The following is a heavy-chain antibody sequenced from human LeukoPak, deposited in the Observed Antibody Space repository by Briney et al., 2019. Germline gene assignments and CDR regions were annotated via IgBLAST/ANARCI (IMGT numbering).Heavy chain of an antibody. CDR1: GFTFSSYA. CDR2: ISYDGSNK. CDR3: ARGGIVVVMDAMRWRENAFDI. Sequence: GGSLRLSCAASGFTFSSYAMHWVRQAPGKGLEWVAVISYDGSNKYYADSVKGRFTISRDNSKNTLYLQMNSLRAEDTAVYYCARGGIVVVMDAMRWRENAFDIWGQGTMVTVSS. V-gene: IGHV3-30-3*01. D-gene: IGHD3-22*01. J-gene: IGHJ3*02.